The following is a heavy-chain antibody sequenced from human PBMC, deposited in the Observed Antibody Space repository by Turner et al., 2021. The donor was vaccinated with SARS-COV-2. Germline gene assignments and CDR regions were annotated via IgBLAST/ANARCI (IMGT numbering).Heavy chain of an antibody. CDR1: GFTFSSYG. CDR2: ISYDGSNK. CDR3: AKDDNYDFWTGYYMY. J-gene: IGHJ4*02. Sequence: QVQLVASGVCVVQPLGSLSLSCAASGFTFSSYGMHWVRQAPGKGLEWVAVISYDGSNKYYADSVKGRFTISRDNYKNTLYLQMNSLRAEDTAVYYCAKDDNYDFWTGYYMYWGQGTLVTVSS. V-gene: IGHV3-30*18. D-gene: IGHD3-3*01.